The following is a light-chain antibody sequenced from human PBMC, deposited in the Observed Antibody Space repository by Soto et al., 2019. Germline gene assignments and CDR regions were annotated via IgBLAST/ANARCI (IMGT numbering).Light chain of an antibody. CDR2: EVS. CDR1: RSDIGGYKY. V-gene: IGLV2-14*01. CDR3: SSYTSAGTPYV. J-gene: IGLJ1*01. Sequence: QSVLTQPASVSGSPGQSITISCTGTRSDIGGYKYVSWYQQYPGKAPKLMIYEVSDRPSGVSNRFSGSKSGNTASLTISGLQAEDEADYYCSSYTSAGTPYVFGTGTKVTV.